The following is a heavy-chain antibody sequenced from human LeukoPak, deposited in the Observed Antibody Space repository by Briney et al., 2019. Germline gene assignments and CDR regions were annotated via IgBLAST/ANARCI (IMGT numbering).Heavy chain of an antibody. J-gene: IGHJ3*02. D-gene: IGHD5-12*01. CDR1: GGSISSYY. Sequence: PSETLSLTCTVSGGSISSYYWSWIRQPPGKGLEWIGYIYYSGSTNYNPSLKSRVTISVDTSKNQFSLKLSSVTAADTAVYYCARVGQWLLFDIWGQGTMVTVSS. V-gene: IGHV4-59*01. CDR3: ARVGQWLLFDI. CDR2: IYYSGST.